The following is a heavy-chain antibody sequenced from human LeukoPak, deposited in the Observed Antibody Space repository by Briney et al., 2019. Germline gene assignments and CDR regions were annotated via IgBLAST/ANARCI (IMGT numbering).Heavy chain of an antibody. Sequence: GGSLRLSCAASGFTFSSYSMNWVRQAPGKGLEWVSYISSSSSTIYYADSVKGRFTISRDNSKNTLYLQMNSLRAEDTALYYCVKHSAPVLAAARFDYWGQGNLVTVSS. CDR3: VKHSAPVLAAARFDY. CDR1: GFTFSSYS. V-gene: IGHV3-48*01. J-gene: IGHJ4*02. D-gene: IGHD2-2*01. CDR2: ISSSSSTI.